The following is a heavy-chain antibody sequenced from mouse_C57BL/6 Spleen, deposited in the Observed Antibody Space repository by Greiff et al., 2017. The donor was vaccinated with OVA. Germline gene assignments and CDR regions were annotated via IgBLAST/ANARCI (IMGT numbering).Heavy chain of an antibody. J-gene: IGHJ1*03. V-gene: IGHV5-4*01. CDR2: ISDGGSYT. CDR3: ARGQGDWYFDV. Sequence: EVQLVESGGGLVKPGGSLKLSCAASGFTFSSYAMSWVRQTPEKRLAWVATISDGGSYTYYPDNVKGRFTISRDNAKNNLYLQMSHLKSEDTAMYYCARGQGDWYFDVWGTGTTVTVSS. CDR1: GFTFSSYA.